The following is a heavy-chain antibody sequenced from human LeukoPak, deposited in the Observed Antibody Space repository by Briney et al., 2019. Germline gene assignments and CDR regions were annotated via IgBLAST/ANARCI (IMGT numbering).Heavy chain of an antibody. D-gene: IGHD2-15*01. CDR1: GFTFSSYA. CDR3: AKLAIPVVVAAFDY. Sequence: PGGSLRLSCAASGFTFSSYAMSWVRQAPGKGLEWVSAISGSGGSSYYADSVKGRFAISRDNSKNTLYLQMNSLRAEDTAVYYCAKLAIPVVVAAFDYWGQGTLVTVSS. J-gene: IGHJ4*02. CDR2: ISGSGGSS. V-gene: IGHV3-23*01.